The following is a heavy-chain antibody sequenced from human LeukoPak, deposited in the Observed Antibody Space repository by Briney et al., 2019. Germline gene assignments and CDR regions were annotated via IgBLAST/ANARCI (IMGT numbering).Heavy chain of an antibody. D-gene: IGHD1-26*01. CDR3: ARIGWELPPYYFDY. J-gene: IGHJ4*02. CDR2: ISAYNGNT. V-gene: IGHV1-18*01. CDR1: GGTFSSYA. Sequence: ASVKVSCKASGGTFSSYAISWVRQAPGQGLEWMGWISAYNGNTNYAQKLQGRVTMTTDTSTSTAYMELRSLRSDDTAVYYCARIGWELPPYYFDYWGQGTLVTVSS.